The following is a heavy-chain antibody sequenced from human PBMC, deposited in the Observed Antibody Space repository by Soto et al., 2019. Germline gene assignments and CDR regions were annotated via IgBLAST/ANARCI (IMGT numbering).Heavy chain of an antibody. D-gene: IGHD5-12*01. V-gene: IGHV4-59*08. J-gene: IGHJ4*02. CDR2: VYYTGIA. CDR1: GGSLTSYY. CDR3: ARRRVSTETFAY. Sequence: QVQLQESGPGLVKPSETLSLTCTVSGGSLTSYYWSWIRQPPGKGLEWIGFVYYTGIARYNPSLKSRVSISVDTTKKPCSLELTSVTAADTGICYCARRRVSTETFAYWGQGTLVTVSS.